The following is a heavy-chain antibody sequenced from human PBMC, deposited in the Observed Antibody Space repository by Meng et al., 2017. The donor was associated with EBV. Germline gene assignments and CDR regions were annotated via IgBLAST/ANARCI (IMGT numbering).Heavy chain of an antibody. D-gene: IGHD1-26*01. CDR2: INSDGSST. CDR3: VRGYGGSYLGGDH. CDR1: EYTFSTYW. J-gene: IGHJ5*02. Sequence: EGELVGPGGGLVLPGGSLRLSCAAFEYTFSTYWMHWVRQGPGKGLVWVSRINSDGSSTSYADSVKGRFSISRDNAKNTLYLQMNSLTVDDTAIYYCVRGYGGSYLGGDHWGQGTLVTVSS. V-gene: IGHV3-74*01.